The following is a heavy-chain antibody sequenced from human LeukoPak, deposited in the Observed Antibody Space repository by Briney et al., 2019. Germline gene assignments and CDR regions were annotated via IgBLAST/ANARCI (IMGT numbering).Heavy chain of an antibody. CDR1: GFTFSSYG. CDR2: IRYDGSNK. CDR3: AKMSIAAAGKGDY. Sequence: GGSLRLSCAASGFTFSSYGMHWVRQAPGKGLEWVAFIRYDGSNKYYADSVKGRFTISRDNSENTLYLQVNSLRAEDTAVYYCAKMSIAAAGKGDYWGQGTLVTVSS. J-gene: IGHJ4*02. D-gene: IGHD6-13*01. V-gene: IGHV3-30*02.